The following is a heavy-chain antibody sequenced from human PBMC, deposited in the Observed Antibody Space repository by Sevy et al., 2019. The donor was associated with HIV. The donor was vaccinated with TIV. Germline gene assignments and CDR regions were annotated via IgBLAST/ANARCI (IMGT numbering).Heavy chain of an antibody. V-gene: IGHV6-1*01. J-gene: IGHJ4*02. CDR2: TYYRSKWYN. Sequence: SQTLSLTCAISGDSVSSNSAAWNWIRQSPSRGLEWLGRTYYRSKWYNDYAVSVKSRITINPDTSKNQFSLQLNSVTPEVTAVYYCARNPPYCSSTSCHFDYWGQGTLVTVSS. CDR1: GDSVSSNSAA. CDR3: ARNPPYCSSTSCHFDY. D-gene: IGHD2-2*01.